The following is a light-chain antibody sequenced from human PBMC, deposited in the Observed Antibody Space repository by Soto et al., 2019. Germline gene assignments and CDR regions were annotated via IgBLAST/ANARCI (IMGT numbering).Light chain of an antibody. V-gene: IGKV3-11*01. CDR3: QQRSNWPPWT. CDR1: QSVSSY. J-gene: IGKJ1*01. Sequence: EIVLTQSPATLSLSPGERAPLSCRASQSVSSYLAWYQQKPCQAPRLLIYDASNRATGIPARFSGSGSGTDFTLTISSLEPEEFAVYYCQQRSNWPPWTFGQGTKVDIK. CDR2: DAS.